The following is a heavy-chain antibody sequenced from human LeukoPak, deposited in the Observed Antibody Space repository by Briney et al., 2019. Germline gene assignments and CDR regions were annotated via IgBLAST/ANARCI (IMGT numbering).Heavy chain of an antibody. V-gene: IGHV4-39*07. CDR1: GGSISSSSYY. D-gene: IGHD1-26*01. CDR2: IYYSGST. Sequence: SETLSLTCTVSGGSISSSSYYWGWIRQPPGKGLEWIGSIYYSGSTYYNPSLKSRVTISVDTSKNQFSLKLSSVTAADTAVYYCARDPTRATMPFDYWGQGTLVTVSS. CDR3: ARDPTRATMPFDY. J-gene: IGHJ4*02.